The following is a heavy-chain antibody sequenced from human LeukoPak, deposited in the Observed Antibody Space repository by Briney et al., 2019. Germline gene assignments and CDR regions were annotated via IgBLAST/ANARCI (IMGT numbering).Heavy chain of an antibody. Sequence: SETLSLTCTVSGGSISSSTYYWGWIRQPPGKGLEWIGTIYYSGSTYYNPSLKSRVTISVDASKNQFSLKLTSVTAADTAIYYCARRNDFDIWGQGTMVTVSS. V-gene: IGHV4-39*01. CDR2: IYYSGST. CDR3: ARRNDFDI. CDR1: GGSISSSTYY. J-gene: IGHJ3*02.